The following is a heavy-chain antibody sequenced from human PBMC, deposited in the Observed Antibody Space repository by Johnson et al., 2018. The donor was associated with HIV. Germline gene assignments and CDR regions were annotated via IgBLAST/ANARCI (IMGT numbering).Heavy chain of an antibody. CDR2: ISSSGSTI. CDR1: EFTFSGSA. Sequence: QVQLVESGGGLVQPGGSLRLSCAASEFTFSGSAMSWVRQAPGKGLEWVSYISSSGSTIYYAASVKGRFIISRDNAKKSLYLQMNSLRAEDTAVYYCATRDPTYRPGACDRWGQGTMVTVSS. CDR3: ATRDPTYRPGACDR. D-gene: IGHD1-14*01. V-gene: IGHV3-11*04. J-gene: IGHJ3*01.